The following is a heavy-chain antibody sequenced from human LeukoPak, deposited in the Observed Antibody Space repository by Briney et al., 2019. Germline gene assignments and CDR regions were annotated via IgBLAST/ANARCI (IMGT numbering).Heavy chain of an antibody. Sequence: PGGSLRLSCAASGFTFSSYAMSWVRQAPGKGLEWASAISGSGGSTYYADSVKGRFTISRDNSKNTLYLQMNSLRAEDTAVYYCARTGRGITMIVVVILDYWGQGTLVTVSS. CDR3: ARTGRGITMIVVVILDY. J-gene: IGHJ4*02. CDR1: GFTFSSYA. D-gene: IGHD3-22*01. CDR2: ISGSGGST. V-gene: IGHV3-23*01.